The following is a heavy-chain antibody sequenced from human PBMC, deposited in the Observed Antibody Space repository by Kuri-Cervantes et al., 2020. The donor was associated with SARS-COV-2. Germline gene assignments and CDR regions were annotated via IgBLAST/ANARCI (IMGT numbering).Heavy chain of an antibody. V-gene: IGHV4-4*07. Sequence: ESLKISCTVSGGSISSYYWSWIRQPAGKGLEWIGRIYTSGSTNYNPSLKSRVTMSVDTSKNQFSLQLNSVTPEDTAVYYCASDPKIAARLRYYYYGMDVWGQGTTVTVSS. CDR3: ASDPKIAARLRYYYYGMDV. D-gene: IGHD6-6*01. J-gene: IGHJ6*02. CDR2: IYTSGST. CDR1: GGSISSYY.